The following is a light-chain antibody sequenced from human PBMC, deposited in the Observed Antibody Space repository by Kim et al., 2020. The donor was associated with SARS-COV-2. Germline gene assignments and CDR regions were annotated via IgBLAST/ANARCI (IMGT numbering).Light chain of an antibody. CDR1: SSDVGGSNF. J-gene: IGLJ3*02. CDR2: DVS. V-gene: IGLV2-14*03. Sequence: GQSLTISFSGTSSDVGGSNFVSWYQQHPGKAPKLMISDVSGRPSGVSNRFSGSKSSNTASLTISGLQAEDEADYYCSSNTSSSTVVFGGGTQLTVL. CDR3: SSNTSSSTVV.